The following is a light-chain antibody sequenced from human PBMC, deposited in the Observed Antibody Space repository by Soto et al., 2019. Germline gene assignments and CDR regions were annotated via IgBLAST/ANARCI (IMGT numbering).Light chain of an antibody. Sequence: ILLAQSPGPLSLSPGERSTLSCRASQSVSSSYLAWYQQKPGQAPRFLIYGASSRATGIPDRFSGSGSGTDFTLTISRLEPEDFAVYYCQQYGSPPLTFGGGTKVDIK. CDR1: QSVSSSY. CDR3: QQYGSPPLT. V-gene: IGKV3-20*01. CDR2: GAS. J-gene: IGKJ4*01.